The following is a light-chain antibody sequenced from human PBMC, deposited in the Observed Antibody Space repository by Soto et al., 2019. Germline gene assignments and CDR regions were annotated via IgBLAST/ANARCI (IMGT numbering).Light chain of an antibody. V-gene: IGLV2-14*01. CDR2: DVS. Sequence: QSALTQPASVSGSPGQSITISCTGTSSDGGGYNYVSWYQQHPGKAPKLMIYDVSNRPSGVSNRFSGSKSGNTASLTISGLQAEDDADYYCSSYTSSSTYVVFGGGTKLTVL. J-gene: IGLJ2*01. CDR1: SSDGGGYNY. CDR3: SSYTSSSTYVV.